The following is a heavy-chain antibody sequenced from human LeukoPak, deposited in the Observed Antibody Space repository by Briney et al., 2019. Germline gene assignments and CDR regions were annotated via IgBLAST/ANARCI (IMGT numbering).Heavy chain of an antibody. V-gene: IGHV3-21*01. J-gene: IGHJ1*01. CDR3: ASEDYYDSSAYYYRNFQH. CDR2: ISSSSSYM. D-gene: IGHD3-22*01. CDR1: GFTFSSNT. Sequence: GGSLRLSCAASGFTFSSNTMNWVRQAPGKGLEWVSSISSSSSYMKYADSVRGRFTISRDNAKNSLYLQMNSLRAEDTAVYYCASEDYYDSSAYYYRNFQHWGQGTLVTVSS.